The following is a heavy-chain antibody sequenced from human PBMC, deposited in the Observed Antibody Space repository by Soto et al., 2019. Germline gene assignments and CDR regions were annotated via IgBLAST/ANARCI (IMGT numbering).Heavy chain of an antibody. J-gene: IGHJ6*02. V-gene: IGHV5-51*01. CDR1: GYSFTSYW. D-gene: IGHD2-2*01. CDR2: IYPGDSDT. CDR3: ARRGYCSSTSCYPRYYGMDV. Sequence: GESLKISCXGSGYSFTSYWIGWVRQMPGKGLEWMGIIYPGDSDTRYSPSFQGQVTISADKSISTAYLQWSSLKASDTAMYYCARRGYCSSTSCYPRYYGMDVWGQGTTVTVSS.